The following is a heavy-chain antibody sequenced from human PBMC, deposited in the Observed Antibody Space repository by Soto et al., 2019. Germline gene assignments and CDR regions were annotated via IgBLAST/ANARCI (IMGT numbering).Heavy chain of an antibody. V-gene: IGHV1-69*06. J-gene: IGHJ6*02. D-gene: IGHD4-17*01. CDR3: ARGAYGLGYYYYGMDV. CDR1: GGTFSSYA. Sequence: QVQLVQSGAEVKKPGSSVKVSCKASGGTFSSYAISWVRQAPGQGLEWMGGIIPIFGTGNYAQKFQGRVTITADKSTSTAYMELSSLRSEDTAVYYCARGAYGLGYYYYGMDVWGQGTTVTVSS. CDR2: IIPIFGTG.